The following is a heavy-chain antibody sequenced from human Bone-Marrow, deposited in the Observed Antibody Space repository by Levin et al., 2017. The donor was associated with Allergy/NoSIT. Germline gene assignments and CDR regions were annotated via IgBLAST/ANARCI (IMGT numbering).Heavy chain of an antibody. CDR1: GYIFPSYG. J-gene: IGHJ4*02. CDR3: ARDVFERMFFGVVTPFDY. D-gene: IGHD3-3*01. CDR2: ISGYSGHT. Sequence: ALVKVSCKASGYIFPSYGISWVRQAPGQGLEWMGWISGYSGHTNYAQKFQDRVNMTTDTSTSTAYMELRSLRSDDTAVYYCARDVFERMFFGVVTPFDYWGQGSLVTVSS. V-gene: IGHV1-18*01.